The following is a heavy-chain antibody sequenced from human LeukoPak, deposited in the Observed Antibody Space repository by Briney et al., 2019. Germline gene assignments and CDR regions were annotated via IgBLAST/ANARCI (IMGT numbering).Heavy chain of an antibody. J-gene: IGHJ3*02. Sequence: SETLSLTRAVYGGSFSGYYWSWIRQPPGKGLEWIGEINHSGSTNYNPSLKNRVTISVDTSKNQFSLKLSSVTAADTAVYYCARGRWRAFDIWGQGTMVTVSS. D-gene: IGHD4-23*01. V-gene: IGHV4-34*01. CDR3: ARGRWRAFDI. CDR2: INHSGST. CDR1: GGSFSGYY.